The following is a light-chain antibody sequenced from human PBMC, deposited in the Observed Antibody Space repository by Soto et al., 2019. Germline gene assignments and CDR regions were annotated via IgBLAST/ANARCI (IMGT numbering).Light chain of an antibody. CDR3: QQYNSYLT. CDR2: DAS. J-gene: IGKJ4*01. V-gene: IGKV1-5*01. CDR1: PSISSW. Sequence: DIQMTQSPSTLSASVGDRVTITCRASPSISSWLAWYPQKPGKAPKLLIYDASSLESVVPSRFSGSGSGTEFTLTISSLQPDDFATYYCQQYNSYLTFGGGTKVEIK.